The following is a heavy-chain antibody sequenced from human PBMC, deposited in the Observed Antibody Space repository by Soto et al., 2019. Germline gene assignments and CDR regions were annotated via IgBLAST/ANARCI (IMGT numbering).Heavy chain of an antibody. J-gene: IGHJ5*02. CDR3: ARDLGVPAAIHGSYNWFDP. Sequence: SETLSLTCTVSGSSISSYYWSRIRQPPGKGLEWIGYIYYSGSTNYNPSLKSRVTISVDTSKNQFSLKLSSVTAADTAVYYCARDLGVPAAIHGSYNWFDPWGQGTLVTVSS. CDR1: GSSISSYY. CDR2: IYYSGST. V-gene: IGHV4-59*01. D-gene: IGHD2-2*02.